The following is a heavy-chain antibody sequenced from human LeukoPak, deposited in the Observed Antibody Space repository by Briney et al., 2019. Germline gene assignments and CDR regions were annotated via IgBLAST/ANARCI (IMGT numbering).Heavy chain of an antibody. CDR3: AREDGDGYNSFFDY. CDR2: IYYSGST. J-gene: IGHJ4*02. V-gene: IGHV4-59*01. D-gene: IGHD5-24*01. Sequence: SETLSLTCTVSGGSISSYYWSWIRQPPGKGLEWIGYIYYSGSTNYNPSLKSRVTISVDTSKNQFSLKLSPVTAADTAVYYCAREDGDGYNSFFDYWGQGTLVTVSS. CDR1: GGSISSYY.